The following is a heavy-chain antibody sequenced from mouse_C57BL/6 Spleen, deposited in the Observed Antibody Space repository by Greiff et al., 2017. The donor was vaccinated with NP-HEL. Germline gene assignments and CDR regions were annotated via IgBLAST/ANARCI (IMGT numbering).Heavy chain of an antibody. D-gene: IGHD2-4*01. Sequence: QVQLQQPGAELVKPGASVKLSCKASGYTFTSYWMHWVKQRPGQGLEWIGMIHPNSGSTNYNEKFKSKATLTVDKSSSTAYMQLSSLTSEDSAVYYCARGREIYYDYDGYFDVWGTGTTVTVSS. CDR1: GYTFTSYW. CDR2: IHPNSGST. J-gene: IGHJ1*03. V-gene: IGHV1-64*01. CDR3: ARGREIYYDYDGYFDV.